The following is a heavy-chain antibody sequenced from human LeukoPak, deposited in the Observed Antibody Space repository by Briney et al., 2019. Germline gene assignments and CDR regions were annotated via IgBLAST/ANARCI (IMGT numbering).Heavy chain of an antibody. Sequence: PSETLSLTCTVSGDSLTSYYWSWIRQPPGKGLEWIGYIYYSGSTNYNPSLKSRVTISVDTSKNQFSLKLSSVTAADTAVYYCARVGYSSSGNYYNDRGAFDYWGQGTLVTVSS. V-gene: IGHV4-59*01. CDR2: IYYSGST. J-gene: IGHJ4*02. CDR3: ARVGYSSSGNYYNDRGAFDY. D-gene: IGHD3-10*01. CDR1: GDSLTSYY.